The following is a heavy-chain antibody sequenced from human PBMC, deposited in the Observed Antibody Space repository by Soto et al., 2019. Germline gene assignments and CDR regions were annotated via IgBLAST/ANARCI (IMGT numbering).Heavy chain of an antibody. CDR1: GFTFSAYT. J-gene: IGHJ3*02. D-gene: IGHD1-26*01. CDR3: ARDGYSGRSDGFDI. V-gene: IGHV3-30-3*01. Sequence: QVQLVESGGGVVQPGRSLRLSCAASGFTFSAYTMHWVRQPPGKGLEWVAVILYDGNNERYTDPVKGRFTVSRDNSKSTLYLQMNSLKSEDTAVYYCARDGYSGRSDGFDIWGQGTMVTVSS. CDR2: ILYDGNNE.